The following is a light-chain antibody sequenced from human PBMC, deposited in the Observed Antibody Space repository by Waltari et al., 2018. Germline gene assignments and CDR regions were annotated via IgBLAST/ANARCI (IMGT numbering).Light chain of an antibody. V-gene: IGLV2-8*01. CDR2: EVS. J-gene: IGLJ1*01. CDR1: SSDVGGYNY. Sequence: QSALTQPPSASGSPGQSVTISCTGTSSDVGGYNYVSWYQQHPGKAPKLMIYEVSKRPSGVPDRFSGSKSGNTASLTVSGLQADDEADYYCCSYAGSNCFVFGTGTKVTVL. CDR3: CSYAGSNCFV.